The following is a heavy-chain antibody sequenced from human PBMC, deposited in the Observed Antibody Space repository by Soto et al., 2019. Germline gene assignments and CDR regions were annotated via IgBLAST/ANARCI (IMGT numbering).Heavy chain of an antibody. D-gene: IGHD2-15*01. CDR3: ARDPNKLLFGYYYYYGMDV. V-gene: IGHV1-69*06. CDR1: GGTFSSYA. J-gene: IGHJ6*02. CDR2: IIPIFGTA. Sequence: QVQLVQSGAEVKKPGSSVKVSCKASGGTFSSYAISWVRQAPGQGLEWMGGIIPIFGTANYAQKFQGRVTTTADKSTSTAYMELSSLRYEDTAVYYCARDPNKLLFGYYYYYGMDVWGQGTTVTVSS.